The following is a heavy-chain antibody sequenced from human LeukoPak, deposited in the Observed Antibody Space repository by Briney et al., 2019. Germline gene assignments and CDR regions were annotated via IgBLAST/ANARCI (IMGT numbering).Heavy chain of an antibody. D-gene: IGHD6-13*01. CDR3: ARDYPGIAAAGRRGNWFDP. Sequence: SETLSLTCTVSGGSNSSGGYYWSWIRQHPGKGLEWIGYIYYSGSTYYNPSLKSRVTISVDTSKNQFTLKLSSVTAADTAVYYCARDYPGIAAAGRRGNWFDPWGQGTLVTVSS. J-gene: IGHJ5*02. CDR1: GGSNSSGGYY. V-gene: IGHV4-31*03. CDR2: IYYSGST.